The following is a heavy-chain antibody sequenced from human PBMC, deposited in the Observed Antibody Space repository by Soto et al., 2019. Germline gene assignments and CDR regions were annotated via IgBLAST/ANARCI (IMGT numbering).Heavy chain of an antibody. J-gene: IGHJ5*02. CDR2: IYYSGST. D-gene: IGHD2-15*01. CDR1: GGSISSSSYY. Sequence: SETLSLTCTVSGGSISSSSYYWGWIRQPPGKGLEWIGSIYYSGSTYYNPSLKSRVTISVDTSKNQFSLKLSSVTAADTAVYYCARNVVLGYCSGGSCYRWFDPWGQGTLVTVSS. V-gene: IGHV4-39*01. CDR3: ARNVVLGYCSGGSCYRWFDP.